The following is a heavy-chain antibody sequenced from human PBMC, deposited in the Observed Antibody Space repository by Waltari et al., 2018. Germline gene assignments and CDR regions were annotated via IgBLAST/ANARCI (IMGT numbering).Heavy chain of an antibody. Sequence: QVQLQESGPGLVKPSETLSLTCTVSGGSISSHYWSWIRQPPGKGLEWIGYIYYSGSTNYNPSLKSRVTISVDTSKNQFSLKLSSVTAADTAVYYCARDAEEYDFWSGYHYYGMDVWGQGTTVTVSS. CDR1: GGSISSHY. CDR3: ARDAEEYDFWSGYHYYGMDV. D-gene: IGHD3-3*01. V-gene: IGHV4-59*11. J-gene: IGHJ6*02. CDR2: IYYSGST.